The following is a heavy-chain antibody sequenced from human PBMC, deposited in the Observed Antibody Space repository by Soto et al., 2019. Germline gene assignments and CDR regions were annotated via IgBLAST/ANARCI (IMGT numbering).Heavy chain of an antibody. D-gene: IGHD2-15*01. J-gene: IGHJ3*02. CDR2: IYWNDDK. CDR3: AHLLRVGYCSGGSCPLNAFDI. Sequence: SGPTLVNPTQTLTLTCTFSGFSLSTSGVGVGWIRQPPGKALEWLALIYWNDDKRYSPSLKSRLTITKDTSKNQVVLTMTNMDPVDTATYYCAHLLRVGYCSGGSCPLNAFDIWGQGTMVTVSS. CDR1: GFSLSTSGVG. V-gene: IGHV2-5*01.